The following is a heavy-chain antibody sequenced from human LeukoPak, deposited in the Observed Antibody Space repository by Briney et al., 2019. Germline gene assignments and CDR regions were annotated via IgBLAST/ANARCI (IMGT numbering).Heavy chain of an antibody. CDR3: ARAGVGADTAMELGY. CDR2: INWYGGST. CDR1: GFTFDDYG. V-gene: IGHV3-20*04. D-gene: IGHD5-18*01. J-gene: IGHJ4*02. Sequence: PGGSLRLSCAASGFTFDDYGMSWVRQAPGKGLEWGSGINWYGGSTGYADSVKSRFTISRDNAKNSLYLQMSSLRAEDTALYYCARAGVGADTAMELGYWGQGTLVTVSS.